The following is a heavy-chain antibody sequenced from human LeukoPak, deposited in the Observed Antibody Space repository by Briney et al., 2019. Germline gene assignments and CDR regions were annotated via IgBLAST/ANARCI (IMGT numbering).Heavy chain of an antibody. D-gene: IGHD1-1*01. CDR1: GYTFTGCY. Sequence: ASVKVSCKASGYTFTGCYMHWVRQAPGQGLEWMGWINPNSGGTNYAQKFQGRVTMTRDTSISTAYMELSRLRSDDTAVYYCASSGYNWNGDGGDWFDPWGQGTLVTVSS. CDR2: INPNSGGT. CDR3: ASSGYNWNGDGGDWFDP. V-gene: IGHV1-2*02. J-gene: IGHJ5*02.